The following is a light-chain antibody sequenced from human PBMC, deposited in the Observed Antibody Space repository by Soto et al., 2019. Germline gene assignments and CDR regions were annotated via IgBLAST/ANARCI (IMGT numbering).Light chain of an antibody. J-gene: IGKJ1*01. Sequence: EIVMTQSPATLSVSPGERATLSCRASQSVSSNLAWYQQKPGQAPRLLIYGVSTRATGIPARFSGSGSGTESTLTISSLQSEDFAVYYCQQYNNWPPWTFGQGTKVEIK. CDR3: QQYNNWPPWT. CDR1: QSVSSN. CDR2: GVS. V-gene: IGKV3-15*01.